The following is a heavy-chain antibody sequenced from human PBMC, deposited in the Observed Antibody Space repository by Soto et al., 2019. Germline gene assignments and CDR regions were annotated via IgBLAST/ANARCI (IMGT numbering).Heavy chain of an antibody. CDR2: IWQDGSNR. Sequence: QVQLVESGGGVVQPGRSLRLSCAASGFTFSSYVMHWVRQAPGKGLEWVAAIWQDGSNRYYADSVKGRFTISRDNSKNTLYLQMNSLGAKDTAVYYFVRESFTDYGHDYWGQGTLVTVSS. CDR1: GFTFSSYV. J-gene: IGHJ4*02. CDR3: VRESFTDYGHDY. D-gene: IGHD4-17*01. V-gene: IGHV3-33*01.